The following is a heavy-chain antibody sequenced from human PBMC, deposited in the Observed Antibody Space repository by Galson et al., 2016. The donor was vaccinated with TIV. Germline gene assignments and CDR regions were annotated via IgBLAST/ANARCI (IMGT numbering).Heavy chain of an antibody. D-gene: IGHD6-6*01. J-gene: IGHJ4*02. V-gene: IGHV3-30-3*01. CDR1: GFTFSDYA. Sequence: SLRLSCAASGFTFSDYAIHWVRQAPGKGLEWVAVISYDGSNKLYADSVKGRFTISRANSKNTLYLQMDSLRVEDTAFYYCARVLDSYYFDYWGQGTLVTVSS. CDR2: ISYDGSNK. CDR3: ARVLDSYYFDY.